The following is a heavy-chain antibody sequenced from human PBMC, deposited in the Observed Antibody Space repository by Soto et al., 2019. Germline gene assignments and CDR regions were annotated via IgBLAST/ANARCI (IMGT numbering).Heavy chain of an antibody. D-gene: IGHD3-9*01. CDR3: ARDLGRYFDWLSPPAY. CDR1: GFTFSSYG. V-gene: IGHV3-33*01. J-gene: IGHJ4*02. Sequence: GGSLRLSCAASGFTFSSYGMHWVRQAPGKGLEWVAVIWYDGSNKYYADSVKGRFTISRDNSKNTLYLQMNSLRAEDTAVYYCARDLGRYFDWLSPPAYWGQGTLVTVSS. CDR2: IWYDGSNK.